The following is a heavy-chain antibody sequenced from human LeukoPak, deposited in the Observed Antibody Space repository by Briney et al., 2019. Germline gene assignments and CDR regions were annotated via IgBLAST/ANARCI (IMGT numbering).Heavy chain of an antibody. J-gene: IGHJ3*02. CDR1: GGTFSSYA. CDR2: IIPIFGTA. V-gene: IGHV1-69*13. CDR3: ARDGELYSGSKGLFDI. Sequence: ASVKVSCKASGGTFSSYAISWVRQAPGQGLEWMGGIIPIFGTANYAQKFQGRVTITADESTSTAYMELSSLRSEDTAVYYCARDGELYSGSKGLFDIWGQGTLVTVSS. D-gene: IGHD1-26*01.